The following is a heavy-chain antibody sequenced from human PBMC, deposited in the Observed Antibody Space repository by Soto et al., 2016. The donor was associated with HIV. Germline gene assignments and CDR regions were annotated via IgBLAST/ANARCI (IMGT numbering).Heavy chain of an antibody. D-gene: IGHD2-21*01. CDR2: LSGSGGGT. CDR1: GFTFTSHA. CDR3: AKAPERVTGMMFVMIAPDY. Sequence: EVQLLESGGGLAQPGGSLKLSCEASGFTFTSHAMTWVRQAPGRGLEWVASLSGSGGGTYYADSVKGRFIISRDNSKKTLYLQMNSLRVEDTAIYYCAKAPERVTGMMFVMIAPDYWGQGTLVTVSS. V-gene: IGHV3-23*01. J-gene: IGHJ4*02.